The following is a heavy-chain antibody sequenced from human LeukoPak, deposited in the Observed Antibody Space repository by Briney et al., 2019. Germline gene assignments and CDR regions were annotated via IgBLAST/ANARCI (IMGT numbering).Heavy chain of an antibody. Sequence: GGSLRLTCATSGFTFSSCSMNWVRQAPGKGLEWVSSISSSSSYIYYADSVKGRFTISRDNAKNSLYLQMNSLRAEDTAVYYCARGIGYSGYFGYWGQGTLVTVSS. V-gene: IGHV3-21*01. CDR3: ARGIGYSGYFGY. J-gene: IGHJ4*02. CDR1: GFTFSSCS. D-gene: IGHD5-12*01. CDR2: ISSSSSYI.